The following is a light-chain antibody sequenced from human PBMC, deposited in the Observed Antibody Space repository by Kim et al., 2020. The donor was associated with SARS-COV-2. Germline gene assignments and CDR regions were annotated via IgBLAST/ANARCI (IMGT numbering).Light chain of an antibody. CDR2: DKN. Sequence: QTVLITFQGDSIRSYYATCYQQTRGQAPILVIYDKNKRPSGIPDRFSGSSSGNTAFMSITGTQAGDDADYYSNPLDSNENVFFGGGTQLTVL. V-gene: IGLV3-19*01. J-gene: IGLJ2*01. CDR1: SIRSYY. CDR3: NPLDSNENVF.